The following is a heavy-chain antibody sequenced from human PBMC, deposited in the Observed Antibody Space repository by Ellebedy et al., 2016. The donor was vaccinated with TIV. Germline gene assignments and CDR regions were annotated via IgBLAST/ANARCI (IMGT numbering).Heavy chain of an antibody. D-gene: IGHD6-19*01. CDR2: INAGNGNT. V-gene: IGHV1-3*01. CDR3: ARGSGFEIDY. CDR1: GGTFSSYA. J-gene: IGHJ4*02. Sequence: ASVKVSCXASGGTFSSYAISWVRQAPGQRLEWMGWINAGNGNTKYSQKFQGRVTITRDTSASTAYMELSSLRSEDTAVYYCARGSGFEIDYWGQGTLVTVSS.